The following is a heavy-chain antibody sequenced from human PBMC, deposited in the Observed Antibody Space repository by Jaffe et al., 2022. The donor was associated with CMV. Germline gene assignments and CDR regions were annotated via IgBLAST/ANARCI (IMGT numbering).Heavy chain of an antibody. CDR1: GYSFTTYW. J-gene: IGHJ5*02. V-gene: IGHV5-51*01. CDR2: IDPGDSNT. D-gene: IGHD1-1*01. CDR3: ARTKEGYVDYMWKDYRHNWFDP. Sequence: EVQLVQSGAELKMPGEALKISCKSSGYSFTTYWIAWVRQLPGKGLEWMGMIDPGDSNTKYSPSFEGQVTISADKSTNTAYLQWRSLRASDTAIYYCARTKEGYVDYMWKDYRHNWFDPWGQGTLVTVTS.